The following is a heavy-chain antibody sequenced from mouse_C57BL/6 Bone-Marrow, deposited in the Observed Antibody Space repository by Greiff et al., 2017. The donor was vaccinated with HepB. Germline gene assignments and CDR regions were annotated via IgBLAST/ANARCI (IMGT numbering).Heavy chain of an antibody. Sequence: VQLQQSGPELVKPGASVKISCKASGYSFTDYNMNWVKQSNGKSLEWIGVINPNYGTTSYNQKFKGKATLSVDQSSSTAYMQLNSLTSEDSAVYYCARSLTTVVAPYAMDYWGQGTSVTVSS. J-gene: IGHJ4*01. V-gene: IGHV1-39*01. D-gene: IGHD1-1*01. CDR3: ARSLTTVVAPYAMDY. CDR2: INPNYGTT. CDR1: GYSFTDYN.